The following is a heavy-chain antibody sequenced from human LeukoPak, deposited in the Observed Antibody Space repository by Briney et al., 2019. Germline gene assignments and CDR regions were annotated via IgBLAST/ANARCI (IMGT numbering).Heavy chain of an antibody. CDR2: IKPSGGGT. Sequence: ASVKVSCKASGYTFTNYYVHWVRQAPGQGLEWMGIIKPSGGGTSYALKFQGRVTMTRDTSTSTAYMELSSLRSEDTAVYYCARDRDGAGMRVSSFQYWGPGMSVTVSS. J-gene: IGHJ6*02. CDR1: GYTFTNYY. CDR3: ARDRDGAGMRVSSFQY. V-gene: IGHV1-46*01. D-gene: IGHD6-13*01.